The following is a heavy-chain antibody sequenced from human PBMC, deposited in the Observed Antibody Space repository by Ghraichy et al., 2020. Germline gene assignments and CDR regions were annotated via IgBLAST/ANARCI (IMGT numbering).Heavy chain of an antibody. V-gene: IGHV4-39*01. CDR3: ARHEIYSNYLNWFDP. Sequence: SETLSLTCTVSGGSIGSSSYYLGWILQPPGKGLEWIWTIYYSGSTYYNPSLKSRVTLSVDTSKNQFSLKLSSVTSADTAVYYWARHEIYSNYLNWFDPWGQGTLVTVSS. J-gene: IGHJ5*02. D-gene: IGHD4-11*01. CDR2: IYYSGST. CDR1: GGSIGSSSYY.